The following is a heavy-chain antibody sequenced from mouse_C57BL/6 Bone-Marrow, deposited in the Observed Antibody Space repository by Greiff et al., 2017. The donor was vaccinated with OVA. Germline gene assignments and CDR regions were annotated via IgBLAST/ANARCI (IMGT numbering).Heavy chain of an antibody. D-gene: IGHD2-5*01. CDR1: GYSFTGYY. Sequence: VQLQQSGPELVKPGASVKISCKASGYSFTGYYMNWVKQSPEKSLEWIGEINPSTGGTTYNQKFKAKATLTVDKSSSTAYMQLKSLTSEDSAVYYCARTYYSNYDYAMDYWGQGTSVTVSS. CDR2: INPSTGGT. J-gene: IGHJ4*01. V-gene: IGHV1-42*01. CDR3: ARTYYSNYDYAMDY.